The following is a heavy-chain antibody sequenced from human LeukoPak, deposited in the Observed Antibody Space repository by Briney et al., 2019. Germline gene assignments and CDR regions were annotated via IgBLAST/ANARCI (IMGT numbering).Heavy chain of an antibody. V-gene: IGHV3-30*02. D-gene: IGHD1-14*01. CDR3: AKISSSAEPNFDY. Sequence: GGSLRLSCAASGFTFRTYAMHWVRQAPGKGLEWVAFIWPDGSKKFYADSVKGRFTISRDNSNHTLYLQMSSLRPEDTALYFCAKISSSAEPNFDYWGQGILLTVSS. CDR1: GFTFRTYA. CDR2: IWPDGSKK. J-gene: IGHJ4*02.